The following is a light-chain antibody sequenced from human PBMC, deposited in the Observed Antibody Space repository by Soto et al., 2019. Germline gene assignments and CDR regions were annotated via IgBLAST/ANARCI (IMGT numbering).Light chain of an antibody. CDR2: DTS. J-gene: IGKJ2*01. V-gene: IGKV3-20*01. CDR1: QSVSSSY. Sequence: ENVLTQSPGTLSLSPGERATLSCRASQSVSSSYLAWYQQKPGQAPRLLIYDTSSRATGIPDRFSGSGSGTDFTLTISRLEPEDFAVYSCKQYVTSPPMYTFGQGTKLEIK. CDR3: KQYVTSPPMYT.